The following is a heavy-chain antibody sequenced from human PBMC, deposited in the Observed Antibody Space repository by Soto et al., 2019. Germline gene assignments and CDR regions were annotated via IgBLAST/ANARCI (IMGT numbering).Heavy chain of an antibody. CDR2: ISSSSSYT. D-gene: IGHD3-10*01. CDR1: GFTFSDYY. J-gene: IGHJ4*02. CDR3: ASPVLWFGDDG. Sequence: QVQLVESGGGLVKRGGSLRLSCAASGFTFSDYYMSWIRQAPGKGLEWVSYISSSSSYTNYADSVKGRFTISRDNAKNSLYLQMNSLRAEDTAVYYCASPVLWFGDDGWGQGTLVTVSS. V-gene: IGHV3-11*05.